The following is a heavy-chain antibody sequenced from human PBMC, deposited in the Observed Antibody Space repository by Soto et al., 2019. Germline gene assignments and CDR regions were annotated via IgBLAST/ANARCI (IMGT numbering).Heavy chain of an antibody. Sequence: SETLSLTCTVSGGSISSYYWSWIRQPPGKGLEWIGYIYYSGSTNYNPSLKSRVTISVDTSKNQFSLKLSSVTAADTAVYYCARDDSSSSNYYYGMDVWGQGTTVTVSS. CDR1: GGSISSYY. J-gene: IGHJ6*02. V-gene: IGHV4-59*01. CDR3: ARDDSSSSNYYYGMDV. D-gene: IGHD6-6*01. CDR2: IYYSGST.